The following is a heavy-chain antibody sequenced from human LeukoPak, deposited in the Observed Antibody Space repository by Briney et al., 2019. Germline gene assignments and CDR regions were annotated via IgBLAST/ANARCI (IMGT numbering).Heavy chain of an antibody. CDR2: IYYSGST. J-gene: IGHJ4*02. D-gene: IGHD3-10*01. CDR1: GGSISSYY. Sequence: PSETLSLTCTVSGGSISSYYWSWIRQPPGKGLEWIGYIYYSGSTNYNPSLKSRVTISVDTSKNQFSLKLSSVTAADTAVYYCARHLVGDYYGSGSLFDYWGQGTLVTVSS. CDR3: ARHLVGDYYGSGSLFDY. V-gene: IGHV4-59*08.